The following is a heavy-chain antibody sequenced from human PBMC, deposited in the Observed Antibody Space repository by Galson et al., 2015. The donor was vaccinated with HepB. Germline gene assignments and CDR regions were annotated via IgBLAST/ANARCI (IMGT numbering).Heavy chain of an antibody. V-gene: IGHV3-48*04. Sequence: SLRLSCAASGFTFSSYSMNWVRQAPGKGLEWVSYISSSSSTIYYADSVKGRFTISRDNAKNSLYLQMNSLRAEDKAVYYCARVRGPAADDAFDIWGQGTMVTVSS. CDR3: ARVRGPAADDAFDI. CDR2: ISSSSSTI. J-gene: IGHJ3*02. CDR1: GFTFSSYS. D-gene: IGHD6-13*01.